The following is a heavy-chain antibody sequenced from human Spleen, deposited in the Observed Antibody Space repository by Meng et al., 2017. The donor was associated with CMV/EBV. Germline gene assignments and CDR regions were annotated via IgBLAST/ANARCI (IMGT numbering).Heavy chain of an antibody. D-gene: IGHD1-26*01. V-gene: IGHV3-21*01. CDR3: AVVGATTGSQYYYYGMDV. CDR2: ISSSSSYI. Sequence: GESLKISCAASGFTFSSYAMHWVRQAPGKGLEWVSSISSSSSYIYYADSVKGRFTISRDNAKNSLYLQMNSLRAEDTAVYYCAVVGATTGSQYYYYGMDVWGQGTTVTVSS. CDR1: GFTFSSYA. J-gene: IGHJ6*02.